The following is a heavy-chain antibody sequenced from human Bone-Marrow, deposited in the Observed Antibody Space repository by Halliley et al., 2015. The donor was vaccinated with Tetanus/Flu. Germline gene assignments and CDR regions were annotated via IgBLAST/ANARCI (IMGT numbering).Heavy chain of an antibody. D-gene: IGHD3-3*01. CDR2: ISNSGTS. CDR3: ARGGGRNSYDF. J-gene: IGHJ1*01. V-gene: IGHV4-59*01. CDR1: GASFSRYY. Sequence: TLSLTCTVSGASFSRYYWSWIRQSPGKRLQWIGYISNSGTSDYNASLKCRVPISVGTSKNQFSLSLKSVTTADTVFYFCARGGGRNSYDFWGHVTLVTVSS.